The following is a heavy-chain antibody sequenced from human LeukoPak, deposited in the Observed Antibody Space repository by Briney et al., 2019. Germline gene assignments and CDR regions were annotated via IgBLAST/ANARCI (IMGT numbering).Heavy chain of an antibody. J-gene: IGHJ2*01. V-gene: IGHV4-61*02. D-gene: IGHD5-12*01. Sequence: SQTLSLTCTVPGGSISSGSYYWSWIRQPAGKGLEWIGRIYTSGSTNYNPSLKSRVTISVDTSKNQFSLKLSSVTAADTAVYYCARDSPYDEWYFDLWGRGTLVTVSS. CDR2: IYTSGST. CDR3: ARDSPYDEWYFDL. CDR1: GGSISSGSYY.